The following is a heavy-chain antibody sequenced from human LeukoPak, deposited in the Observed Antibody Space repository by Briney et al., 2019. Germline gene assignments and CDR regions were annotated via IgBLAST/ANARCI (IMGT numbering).Heavy chain of an antibody. CDR1: GYAFTSYA. J-gene: IGHJ4*02. V-gene: IGHV7-4-1*02. CDR3: ARDRDVLLWFGELRGPFDY. CDR2: INTNTGNP. D-gene: IGHD3-10*01. Sequence: VASVKVSCKASGYAFTSYAMNWVRQAPGQGLEWVGWINTNTGNPTYAQGFTGRFVFSLDTSVSTACLQISSLKAEDTAVYYCARDRDVLLWFGELRGPFDYWGQGTLVTVSS.